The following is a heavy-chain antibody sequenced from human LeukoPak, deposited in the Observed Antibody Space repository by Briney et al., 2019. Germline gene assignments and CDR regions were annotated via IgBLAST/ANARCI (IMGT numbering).Heavy chain of an antibody. CDR1: GFTFSSYA. Sequence: GGSLRLSCAASGFTFSSYAMHWVRQAPGKGLEWVAVISYDGSNKYYADSVKGRFTISRDNSKNALYLQMNSLRAEDTAVYYCARGDTYCGGDCYNWFDPWGQGTLVTVSS. V-gene: IGHV3-30-3*01. D-gene: IGHD2-21*02. J-gene: IGHJ5*02. CDR2: ISYDGSNK. CDR3: ARGDTYCGGDCYNWFDP.